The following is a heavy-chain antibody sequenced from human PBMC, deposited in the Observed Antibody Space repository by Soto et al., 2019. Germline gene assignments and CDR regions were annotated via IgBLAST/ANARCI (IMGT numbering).Heavy chain of an antibody. D-gene: IGHD3-22*01. CDR2: IYYSGST. CDR1: GGSISSGGYY. Sequence: QVQLQESGPGLVKPPQTLSLTCTVSGGSISSGGYYWSWIRQHPGKGLEWIGYIYYSGSTYYNTSLKSRVTISVDTSKNQFSLKLRSVTAVDTAVYYCAISSGYADWFDPWGQGTLVTVSS. V-gene: IGHV4-31*03. CDR3: AISSGYADWFDP. J-gene: IGHJ5*02.